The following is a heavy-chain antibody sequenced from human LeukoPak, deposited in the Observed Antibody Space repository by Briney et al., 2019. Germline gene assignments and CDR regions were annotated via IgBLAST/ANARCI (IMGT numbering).Heavy chain of an antibody. CDR2: IYHSGST. CDR3: ASHSFGVVKN. J-gene: IGHJ4*02. D-gene: IGHD3-3*01. V-gene: IGHV4-30-2*01. Sequence: SETLSLTCTVSGGSISSYSWSWIRQPPGKGLEWIGYIYHSGSTYYNPSLKSRVTISVDRSKNQFSLKLSSVTAADTAVYYCASHSFGVVKNWGQGTLVTVSS. CDR1: GGSISSYS.